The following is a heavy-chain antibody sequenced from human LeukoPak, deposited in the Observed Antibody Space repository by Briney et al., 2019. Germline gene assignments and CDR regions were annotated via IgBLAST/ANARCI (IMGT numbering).Heavy chain of an antibody. CDR2: IGGGNS. J-gene: IGHJ4*02. V-gene: IGHV3-23*01. CDR1: GFTFSNDA. CDR3: ARDQHNLLDY. Sequence: GGSLRLSCAVAGFTFSNDAMSWGRQAPGKGLEWVSTIGGGNSYYADSVRGRFAISRDNSKSTLYLQMNSLRAEDTAVYYCARDQHNLLDYWGQGTLVTVSS.